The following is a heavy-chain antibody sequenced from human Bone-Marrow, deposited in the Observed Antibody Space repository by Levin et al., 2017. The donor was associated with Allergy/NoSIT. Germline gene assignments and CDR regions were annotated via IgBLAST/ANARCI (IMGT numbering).Heavy chain of an antibody. J-gene: IGHJ5*02. D-gene: IGHD4-11*01. V-gene: IGHV4-39*01. CDR3: AGRLGADDYIAWFDA. CDR2: IYYSGST. Sequence: SETLSLTCTVSGGSISSSSYYWGWIRQPPGKGLEWIGSIYYSGSTYYNPSLKSRVTISVDTSKNQFSLKLSSLTAADTAVYYCAGRLGADDYIAWFDAWGQGTLVTVSS. CDR1: GGSISSSSYY.